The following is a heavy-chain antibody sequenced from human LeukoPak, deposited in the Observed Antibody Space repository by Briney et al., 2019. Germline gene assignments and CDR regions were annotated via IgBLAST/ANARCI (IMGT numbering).Heavy chain of an antibody. CDR3: AIGGYCSSTSCFEYNWFDP. CDR1: GYTFACYY. CDR2: INPSGGST. D-gene: IGHD2-2*01. V-gene: IGHV1-46*01. J-gene: IGHJ5*02. Sequence: ASVKVSCKASGYTFACYYMHWVRQAPGQGLEWMGTINPSGGSTSYAQKFQGRVTMTRDTSTSTVYMELSSLRSEDTAVYYCAIGGYCSSTSCFEYNWFDPWGQGTLVTVSS.